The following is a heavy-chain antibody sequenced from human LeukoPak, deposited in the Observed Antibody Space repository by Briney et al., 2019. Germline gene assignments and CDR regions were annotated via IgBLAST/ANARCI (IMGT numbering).Heavy chain of an antibody. Sequence: ASVKVSCKASVGTFSNYYTITWMRQAPGQGLEWMGGIIPIFGTANYAQKFQGRVTITTDESTSTAYMELSSLRSEDTAVYYCASCPPPSGYSSSWYSSWGQGTLVTVSS. CDR1: VGTFSNYYT. CDR2: IIPIFGTA. J-gene: IGHJ5*02. D-gene: IGHD6-13*01. V-gene: IGHV1-69*05. CDR3: ASCPPPSGYSSSWYSS.